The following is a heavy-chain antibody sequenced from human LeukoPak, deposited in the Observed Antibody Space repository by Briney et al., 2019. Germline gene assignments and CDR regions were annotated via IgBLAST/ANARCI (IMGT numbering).Heavy chain of an antibody. CDR2: VDSSGNT. CDR1: VVSMNGYY. D-gene: IGHD3-22*01. V-gene: IGHV4-4*07. CDR3: ARRNRYYYDSSGYYYFFDY. Sequence: SETLSLTCSVSVVSMNGYYWSWLRQSAGNRLEWIGHVDSSGNTNYNPSLESRVTMSVDTSEKQFSLKLTSVTAADMAVYYCARRNRYYYDSSGYYYFFDYWGQGTLVTVSS. J-gene: IGHJ4*02.